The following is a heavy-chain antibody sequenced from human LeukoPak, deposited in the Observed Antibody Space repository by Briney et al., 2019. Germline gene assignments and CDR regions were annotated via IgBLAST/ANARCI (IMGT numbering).Heavy chain of an antibody. CDR1: GFTFSSYG. J-gene: IGHJ6*02. CDR2: ISGSGGST. D-gene: IGHD1-26*01. V-gene: IGHV3-23*01. Sequence: GGSLRLSCAASGFTFSSYGMSWVRQAPGKGLEWVSAISGSGGSTYYAESVKGRFTISRDNSKNTLCVQMNGLRAGDTAVYYCAKGEGSGSYSAIYYYAVDVSGHGTTVTVSS. CDR3: AKGEGSGSYSAIYYYAVDV.